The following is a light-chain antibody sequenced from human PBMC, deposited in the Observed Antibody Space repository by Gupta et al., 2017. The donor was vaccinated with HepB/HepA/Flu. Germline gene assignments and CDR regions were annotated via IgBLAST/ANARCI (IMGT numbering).Light chain of an antibody. V-gene: IGLV3-19*01. J-gene: IGLJ2*01. CDR3: NSRDSSGNHLV. CDR1: SLRSYY. Sequence: SSELTQDSAVSVALGRTVRITCQGDSLRSYYASWYQQKPGQAPVLVIYGKNNRPSGIPDRFSGSSSGNTASLTITGAQAEDEADYYCNSRDSSGNHLVFGGGTKLTVL. CDR2: GKN.